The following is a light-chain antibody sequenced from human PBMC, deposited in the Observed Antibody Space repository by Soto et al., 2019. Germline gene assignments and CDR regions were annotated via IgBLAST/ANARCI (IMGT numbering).Light chain of an antibody. V-gene: IGKV3-15*01. J-gene: IGKJ5*01. CDR2: GAS. Sequence: EIVMTQSPATLSVSPVERATLSCMASQSVSSNLAWYQQKPGQAPRLLIYGASTRATGIPARFSGSGSGTEFTLTISSLQSEDFAVYYCHQYNNWLITFGQGTRLEIK. CDR3: HQYNNWLIT. CDR1: QSVSSN.